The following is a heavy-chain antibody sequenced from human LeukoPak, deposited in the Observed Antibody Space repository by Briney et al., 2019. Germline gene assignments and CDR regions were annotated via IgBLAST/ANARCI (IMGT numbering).Heavy chain of an antibody. CDR3: SKLANHWADGYYWADGS. CDR2: IISITSTI. J-gene: IGHJ5*02. V-gene: IGHV3-48*02. Sequence: GGSLRLSRTPSGFTFRNYGMTWVRQALGKGVEWVSYIISITSTIFYTDSVKSRFTISRDDTKNSLYLQMYSLTDEDTAMYYCSKLANHWADGYYWADGSWGQGTLVTVSS. CDR1: GFTFRNYG. D-gene: IGHD5-24*01.